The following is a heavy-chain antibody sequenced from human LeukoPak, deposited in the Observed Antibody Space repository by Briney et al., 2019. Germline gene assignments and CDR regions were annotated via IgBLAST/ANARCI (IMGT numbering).Heavy chain of an antibody. CDR2: IYYSGST. J-gene: IGHJ5*02. CDR3: AREGGSGWTSNWFDP. V-gene: IGHV4-39*07. CDR1: GGSISSRSYY. D-gene: IGHD6-19*01. Sequence: SETMSLPCTVSGGSISSRSYYWGWIRQPPGKGLEWIGSIYYSGSTYYNPSLKSRVTMSVDTSKNQFSLKLSSVTAADTAVYYCAREGGSGWTSNWFDPWGQGTLVTVSS.